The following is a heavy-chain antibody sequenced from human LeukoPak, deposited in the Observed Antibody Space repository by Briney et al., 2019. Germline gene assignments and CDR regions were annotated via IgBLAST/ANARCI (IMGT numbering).Heavy chain of an antibody. CDR1: GDSISSYF. V-gene: IGHV4-59*12. Sequence: SETLSLTCTVSGDSISSYFWSWIRQSPGKGLEWIGYIYYSGRTNYNPSLKSRVTISVDTSKNQFSLQLTSVTAAGTAVYYCARGDYGSGTYLWGSWGQGILVTVSP. J-gene: IGHJ5*02. CDR3: ARGDYGSGTYLWGS. D-gene: IGHD3-10*01. CDR2: IYYSGRT.